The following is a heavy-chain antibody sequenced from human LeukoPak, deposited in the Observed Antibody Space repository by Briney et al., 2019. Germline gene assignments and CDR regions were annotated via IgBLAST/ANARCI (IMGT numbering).Heavy chain of an antibody. CDR1: GFTFSSYW. V-gene: IGHV3-7*03. Sequence: PGGSLRLSCAASGFTFSSYWMSWVRQAPGKGLEWVANIKQDGSEKYYVDSVKGRFTISRDNAKNSLYLQMNSLRAEDTAVYYCARGSTYYYDSSGYYSSPYYFDYWGQGTLVTVSS. J-gene: IGHJ4*02. CDR2: IKQDGSEK. CDR3: ARGSTYYYDSSGYYSSPYYFDY. D-gene: IGHD3-22*01.